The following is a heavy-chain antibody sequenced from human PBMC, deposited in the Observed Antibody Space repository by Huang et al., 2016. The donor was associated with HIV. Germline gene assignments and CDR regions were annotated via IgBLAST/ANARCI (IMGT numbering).Heavy chain of an antibody. V-gene: IGHV1-46*01. Sequence: QVQLVQSGAEVKKPGASVKVSCKASGYAFTSYYMHGVRQAPGQGLEWMGIIDPSDGSTSYAQKFQGRVTTTRDTSTNTVVMELSSLRSEDTAVYYCARDRDFYDSSGYWGFNYFDYWGQGTLVTVSS. D-gene: IGHD3-22*01. J-gene: IGHJ4*02. CDR3: ARDRDFYDSSGYWGFNYFDY. CDR2: IDPSDGST. CDR1: GYAFTSYY.